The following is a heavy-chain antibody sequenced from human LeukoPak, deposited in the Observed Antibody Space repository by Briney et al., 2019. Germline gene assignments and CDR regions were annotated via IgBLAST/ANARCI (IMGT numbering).Heavy chain of an antibody. CDR2: INPEKRDT. CDR3: AKKVRGPSHPLDF. CDR1: GYTFTGYA. V-gene: IGHV1-2*02. J-gene: IGHJ4*02. D-gene: IGHD5-12*01. Sequence: ASVKVSCKASGYTFTGYAIHWVRQAPGQGLEWMGWINPEKRDTGYAHKFQGKVTMTSDTSISTAYMELSSLRSDDTAVYYCAKKVRGPSHPLDFWGQGTLVTVSS.